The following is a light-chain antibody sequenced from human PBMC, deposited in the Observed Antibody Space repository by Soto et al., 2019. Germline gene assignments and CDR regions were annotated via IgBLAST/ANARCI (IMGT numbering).Light chain of an antibody. CDR1: QSLLHSNGNTY. Sequence: DIVMTQTPLSSPVTLGQPASISCRSSQSLLHSNGNTYLNWLQQRPGQPPRLLIYQISNRFSGVPDRFSGSGAGTDFTLNISRVEAEDVGVYYCMQATQFPRTFGQGTKVEIK. J-gene: IGKJ1*01. CDR3: MQATQFPRT. V-gene: IGKV2-24*01. CDR2: QIS.